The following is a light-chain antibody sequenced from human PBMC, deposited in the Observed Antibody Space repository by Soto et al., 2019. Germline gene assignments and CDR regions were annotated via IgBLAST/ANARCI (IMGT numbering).Light chain of an antibody. J-gene: IGLJ3*02. CDR2: STN. V-gene: IGLV8-61*01. CDR3: VLYMGGVGV. Sequence: QTVVTQEPSFSVSPGGTVTLTCGLNSGSVSTSYHPSWFQQTPGQAPRTLIYSTNGRSSGVPDRFSGSILGNKAALTITGAQADDESDYYCVLYMGGVGVFGGGTKLTVL. CDR1: SGSVSTSYH.